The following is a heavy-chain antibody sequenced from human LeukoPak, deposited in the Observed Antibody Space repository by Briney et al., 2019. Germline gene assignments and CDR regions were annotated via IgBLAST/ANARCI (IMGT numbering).Heavy chain of an antibody. CDR3: AAELYGGNSDCCSFEI. V-gene: IGHV1-58*01. Sequence: GASVKVSCKTSGFTFSTSAVQWVRQARGQRLEWIGWIVVASGATKYTHSLQERITITRGMSTSTAYMELSSLKSEDTAVYYCAAELYGGNSDCCSFEIWGQGTVVTVSS. J-gene: IGHJ3*02. CDR2: IVVASGAT. D-gene: IGHD4-23*01. CDR1: GFTFSTSA.